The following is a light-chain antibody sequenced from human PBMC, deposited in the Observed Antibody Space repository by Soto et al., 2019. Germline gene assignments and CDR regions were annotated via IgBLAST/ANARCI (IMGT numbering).Light chain of an antibody. CDR2: CAS. V-gene: IGKV1-39*01. J-gene: IGKJ4*01. CDR3: QQSYTSTVT. CDR1: QSISTY. Sequence: DIQMTQSPSSLSASVGDSVTFTCRASQSISTYLNWYEQKPGKDPNLLIYCASNLQSVVPSRFSGGGSGTDFNLTISSLQTEDFGTHECQQSYTSTVTFGGGTKGEIK.